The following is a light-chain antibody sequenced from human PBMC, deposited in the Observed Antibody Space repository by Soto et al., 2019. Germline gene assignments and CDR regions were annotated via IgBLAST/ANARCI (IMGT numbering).Light chain of an antibody. CDR1: QSITSW. Sequence: DIQMTQSPSTLSASVGDRVTITCRASQSITSWLAWYQQKPGKAPKLLIYTATSLESGFPSRFSVSGSGTECTLTISSLQPDDFATYYCERYNSYLFTFGEGTKLEIK. CDR2: TAT. CDR3: ERYNSYLFT. J-gene: IGKJ2*01. V-gene: IGKV1-5*03.